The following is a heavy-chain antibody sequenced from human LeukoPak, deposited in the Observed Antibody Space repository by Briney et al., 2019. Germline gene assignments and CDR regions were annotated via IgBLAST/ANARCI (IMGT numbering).Heavy chain of an antibody. J-gene: IGHJ4*02. D-gene: IGHD6-13*01. CDR2: ISYDGSNK. CDR1: GFTFNDYA. Sequence: AGGSLRLSCAASGFTFNDYAIHWVRQAPGKGLEWVAVISYDGSNKFYTDSVKGRFTISRDNSKNTLYLQMNSLRAEDTAVYYCAKGGIAASDFDYWGQGTLVTVSS. CDR3: AKGGIAASDFDY. V-gene: IGHV3-30-3*01.